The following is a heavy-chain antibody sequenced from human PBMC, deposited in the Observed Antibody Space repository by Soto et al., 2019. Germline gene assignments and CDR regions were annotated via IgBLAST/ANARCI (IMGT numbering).Heavy chain of an antibody. CDR1: GGSISSYY. V-gene: IGHV4-59*01. Sequence: PSEPLSLTCTVSGGSISSYYWSWIRQPPGKGLEWIGYIYYSGSTNYNPSLKSRVTISVDTSKNQFSLKLSSVTAADTAVYYCARASTYDFWSGPYHNYFDYWGQGTLVTVSS. J-gene: IGHJ4*02. CDR3: ARASTYDFWSGPYHNYFDY. CDR2: IYYSGST. D-gene: IGHD3-3*01.